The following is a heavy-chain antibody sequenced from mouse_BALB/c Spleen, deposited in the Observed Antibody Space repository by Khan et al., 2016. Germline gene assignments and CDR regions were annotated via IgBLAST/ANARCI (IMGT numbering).Heavy chain of an antibody. J-gene: IGHJ3*01. D-gene: IGHD2-10*01. CDR2: IDTSDSYT. V-gene: IGHV1-69*01. CDR1: GYTFTDYW. Sequence: QVQLQQPGAELVMPGASVKMSCKASGYTFTDYWMHWVKQRPGQGLAWIGAIDTSDSYTSYNQKFKGKATLTVDESSSTAYMQLSSLTSEDSAVYYCATYYGNYGGFAYWGQGTLVTVSA. CDR3: ATYYGNYGGFAY.